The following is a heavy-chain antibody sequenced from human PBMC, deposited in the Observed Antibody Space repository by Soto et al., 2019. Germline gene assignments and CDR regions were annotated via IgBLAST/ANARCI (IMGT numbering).Heavy chain of an antibody. Sequence: QVQLQESGPGLVKPSQTLSLTCTVSGGSISSGGYYWSWIRQHPGKGLEWIGYIYYSGSTYYNPSLKSRVTISVDTSKNQFSLKLSSVTAADTAVYYCRIVSSLSYYYYGMDVWGQGTTVTVSS. D-gene: IGHD3-16*02. V-gene: IGHV4-31*03. J-gene: IGHJ6*02. CDR3: RIVSSLSYYYYGMDV. CDR1: GGSISSGGYY. CDR2: IYYSGST.